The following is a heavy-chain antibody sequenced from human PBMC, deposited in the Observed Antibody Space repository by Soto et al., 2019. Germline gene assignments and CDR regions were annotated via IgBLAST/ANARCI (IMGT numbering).Heavy chain of an antibody. D-gene: IGHD2-15*01. J-gene: IGHJ3*02. Sequence: ASVKVSCKASGYTFTSYDINWVRQATGQGLEWMGWMNPNSGNTGYAQKFQGRVTMTRNTSISTAYMELSSLRSEDTAVYYCARQAAVAQVVAFDIWGQGTMVTVSS. CDR3: ARQAAVAQVVAFDI. CDR1: GYTFTSYD. V-gene: IGHV1-8*01. CDR2: MNPNSGNT.